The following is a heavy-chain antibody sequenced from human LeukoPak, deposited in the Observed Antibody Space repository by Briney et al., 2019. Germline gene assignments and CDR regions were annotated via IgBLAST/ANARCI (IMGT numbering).Heavy chain of an antibody. J-gene: IGHJ3*01. CDR2: IYYSGST. Sequence: SETLSLTCTVSGGSISSYYWSWIRQPPGKGLEWIGYIYYSGSTNYNPSLKSRVTISVDTSKNQFSLKLSSVTAADTAVYYCARATVEMATFTAPTLWGQGTMVTVSS. CDR3: ARATVEMATFTAPTL. CDR1: GGSISSYY. V-gene: IGHV4-59*01. D-gene: IGHD5-24*01.